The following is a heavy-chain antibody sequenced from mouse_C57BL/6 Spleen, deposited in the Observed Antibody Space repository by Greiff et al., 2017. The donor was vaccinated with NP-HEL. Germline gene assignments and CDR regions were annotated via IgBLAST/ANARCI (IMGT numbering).Heavy chain of an antibody. V-gene: IGHV1-31*01. D-gene: IGHD1-1*01. CDR2: IYPYNGVS. CDR3: AGVYGSSYEDAMDY. CDR1: GYSFTGYY. Sequence: VQLKESGPELVKPGASVKISCKASGYSFTGYYMHWVKQSHGNILDWIGYIYPYNGVSSYNQKFKGKATLTVDKSSSTAYMELRSLTSEDSAVYYCAGVYGSSYEDAMDYWGQGTSVTVSS. J-gene: IGHJ4*01.